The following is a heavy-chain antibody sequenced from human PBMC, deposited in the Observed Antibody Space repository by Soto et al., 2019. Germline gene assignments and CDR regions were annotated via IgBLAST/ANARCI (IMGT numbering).Heavy chain of an antibody. CDR3: ARGGLYRFYMDV. J-gene: IGHJ6*03. CDR2: INGDESRR. V-gene: IGHV3-74*01. Sequence: EVQLVESGGGLVQPGGSLRISCAASGFTFSTYWMHWVRQAPGKGLVWVSRINGDESRRNYADSVEGRFTISRDNAKNTVYLQMNSLGDEDTAVYYCARGGLYRFYMDVWGKGTTVTVSS. CDR1: GFTFSTYW.